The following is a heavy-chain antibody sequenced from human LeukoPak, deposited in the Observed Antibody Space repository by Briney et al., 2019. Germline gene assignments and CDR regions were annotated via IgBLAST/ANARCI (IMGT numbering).Heavy chain of an antibody. CDR1: GFTFSSYS. J-gene: IGHJ3*02. D-gene: IGHD3-3*01. Sequence: GGSLRLSCAASGFTFSSYSMNWVRQAPGTGLKRVSYISSSSSTIYYADSVKGRFTFSRDNAKNSLYLQMNSLRAEDTAVYYCARDSSGYDFWSGYYTWPKGDAFDIWGQGTMVTVSS. CDR2: ISSSSSTI. V-gene: IGHV3-48*01. CDR3: ARDSSGYDFWSGYYTWPKGDAFDI.